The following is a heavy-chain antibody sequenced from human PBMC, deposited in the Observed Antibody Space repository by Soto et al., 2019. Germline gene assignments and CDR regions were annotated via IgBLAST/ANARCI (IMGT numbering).Heavy chain of an antibody. V-gene: IGHV1-2*04. Sequence: ASVKVSCKASGYTFTGYYMHWVRQAPGQGLEWMGWINPNSGGTNYAQKFQGWVTMTRDTSISTAYMELSRLRSDDTAVYYCARDHLSSGGNSGFPFYYYYGMDVWGQGTTVTVSS. CDR1: GYTFTGYY. CDR3: ARDHLSSGGNSGFPFYYYYGMDV. CDR2: INPNSGGT. D-gene: IGHD6-25*01. J-gene: IGHJ6*02.